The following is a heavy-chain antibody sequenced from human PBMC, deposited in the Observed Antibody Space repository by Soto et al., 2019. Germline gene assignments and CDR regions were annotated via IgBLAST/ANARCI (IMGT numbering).Heavy chain of an antibody. Sequence: GASVKVSCKASGYTFTSYDINWVRQAPGQRLEWMGWINPDNGNTKYSQKFQGRVTITRDTSTSTAYMELSSLRSEDTAVYYCARDPSYYGMDFWGQGTTVTVSS. V-gene: IGHV1-3*01. CDR2: INPDNGNT. J-gene: IGHJ6*02. CDR3: ARDPSYYGMDF. CDR1: GYTFTSYD.